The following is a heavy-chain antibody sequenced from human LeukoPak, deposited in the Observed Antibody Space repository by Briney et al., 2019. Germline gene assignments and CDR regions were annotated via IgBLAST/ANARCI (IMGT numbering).Heavy chain of an antibody. V-gene: IGHV5-51*01. D-gene: IGHD1-26*01. CDR1: GYSFTSYW. CDR2: IYPADSDT. Sequence: GESLKISCKGSGYSFTSYWIGWVRQMPGKGLEWMGIIYPADSDTRYRPSFQGQVTISADKSISTAYLQWSSLKASDTAMYYCARAEPYYYYYMDVWGKGTTVTVSS. J-gene: IGHJ6*03. CDR3: ARAEPYYYYYMDV.